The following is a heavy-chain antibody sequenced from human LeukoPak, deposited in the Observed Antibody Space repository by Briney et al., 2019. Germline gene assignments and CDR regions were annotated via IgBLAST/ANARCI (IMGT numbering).Heavy chain of an antibody. J-gene: IGHJ4*02. CDR2: IYYSGST. CDR1: GGSISSYH. Sequence: SETLSLTCTVSGGSISSYHWSWIRQPAGKGLEWIGYIYYSGSTNYNPSLKSRVTISVDTSKNQFSLKLSSVTAADTAEYYCARGGWYDFWSGYYAFDYWGQGTLVTVSS. CDR3: ARGGWYDFWSGYYAFDY. D-gene: IGHD3-3*01. V-gene: IGHV4-59*01.